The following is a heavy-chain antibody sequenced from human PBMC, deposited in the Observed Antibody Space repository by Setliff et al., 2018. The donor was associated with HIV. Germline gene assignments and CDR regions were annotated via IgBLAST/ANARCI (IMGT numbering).Heavy chain of an antibody. D-gene: IGHD3-22*01. CDR1: GDSMSRHY. J-gene: IGHJ3*01. V-gene: IGHV4-59*08. CDR2: IYSNGNT. Sequence: SETLSLTCTVSGDSMSRHYWSRIRQPPGKGLEFIGNIYSNGNTKYNPSLKSRVIMSVDMSNHQVSLRLSSVTAADTAVYYCARAGDYYDSGGYLTRGPAALDLWGQGTLVTVSS. CDR3: ARAGDYYDSGGYLTRGPAALDL.